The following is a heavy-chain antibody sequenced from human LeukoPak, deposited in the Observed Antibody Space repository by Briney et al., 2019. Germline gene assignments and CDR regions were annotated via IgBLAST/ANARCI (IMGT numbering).Heavy chain of an antibody. V-gene: IGHV1-8*01. CDR2: MNPNSGNT. Sequence: GASVKVSCKASGYTFTSYDINWVRQATGQGLEWMGWMNPNSGNTGYAQKFQGRVTMTRNTSISTAYMELSSLRSEDTAVYYCARGGDYYYGSGSYGWFDPWGQGTLVTVSS. J-gene: IGHJ5*02. CDR3: ARGGDYYYGSGSYGWFDP. CDR1: GYTFTSYD. D-gene: IGHD3-10*01.